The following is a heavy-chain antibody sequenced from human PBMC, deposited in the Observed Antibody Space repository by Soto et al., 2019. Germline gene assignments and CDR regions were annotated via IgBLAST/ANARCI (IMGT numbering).Heavy chain of an antibody. Sequence: SETLSLTCAVSGGSISSFNWWSWIRQTPGKGLEWIGEIYHSGTTNYNPSLKSRATISVDKSKNHFSLKLTSVTAADTAVYYCARDRVAATRTSYYGLDAWGQGTTVTLSS. CDR2: IYHSGTT. D-gene: IGHD6-25*01. CDR1: GGSISSFNW. V-gene: IGHV4-4*02. CDR3: ARDRVAATRTSYYGLDA. J-gene: IGHJ6*02.